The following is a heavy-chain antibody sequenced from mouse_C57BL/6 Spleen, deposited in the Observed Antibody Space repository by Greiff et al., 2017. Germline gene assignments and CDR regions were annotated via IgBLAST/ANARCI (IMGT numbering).Heavy chain of an antibody. CDR1: GFAFSSSW. D-gene: IGHD2-5*01. Sequence: QVQLQQSGPELVKPGASVKISCKASGFAFSSSWMNWVKQRPGKGLEWIGRIYPGDGDTNYNGKFKGKATLTTDKSSSTAYMQLSSRTSEDSAVYFSARIIVTTRAMDYWGQGTSVTVSS. J-gene: IGHJ4*01. V-gene: IGHV1-82*01. CDR3: ARIIVTTRAMDY. CDR2: IYPGDGDT.